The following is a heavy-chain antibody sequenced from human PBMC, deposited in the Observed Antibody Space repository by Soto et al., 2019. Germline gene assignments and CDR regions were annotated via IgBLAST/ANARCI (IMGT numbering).Heavy chain of an antibody. CDR3: AKRRGAGGHFDY. CDR1: GFTFTNYA. D-gene: IGHD1-26*01. V-gene: IGHV3-23*01. Sequence: VGSLRLSCAASGFTFTNYAMGWDRQAPGKGLEWVSVVSSGGSTYYADSVTDRFTVSRDNSKNTLSLQMNSLRAEDTAVYYCAKRRGAGGHFDYWGQGALVTVSS. J-gene: IGHJ4*02. CDR2: VSSGGST.